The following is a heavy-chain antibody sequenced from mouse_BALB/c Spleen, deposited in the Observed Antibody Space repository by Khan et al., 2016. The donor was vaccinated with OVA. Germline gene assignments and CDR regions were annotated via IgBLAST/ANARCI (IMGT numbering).Heavy chain of an antibody. D-gene: IGHD2-14*01. CDR2: INPRSG. J-gene: IGHJ4*01. CDR1: GYTFTSHT. Sequence: QVQLKESGAELARPGASVKMSCKASGYTFTSHTMHWIKQRPGQGLEWIGYINPRSGYNHKSNDKATLTADISSTTAHMQLSSLTSEDSAVYYCAGRTTGDALDYWGQRTSVTVSS. CDR3: AGRTTGDALDY. V-gene: IGHV1-4*01.